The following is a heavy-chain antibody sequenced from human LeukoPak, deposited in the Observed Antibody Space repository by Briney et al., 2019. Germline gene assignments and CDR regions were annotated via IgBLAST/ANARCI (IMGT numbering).Heavy chain of an antibody. J-gene: IGHJ4*02. V-gene: IGHV3-72*01. CDR3: ARVEGCTNGVCYYYFDY. D-gene: IGHD2-8*01. Sequence: GGSLRLSCAASGFTFSDHYMDWVRQAPGKGLEWVGRVRNKTKSYTTEYAASVKGRFTISRDDSKNLLYLQMNSVKIEDTAVYYCARVEGCTNGVCYYYFDYWGQGTLVTVSS. CDR1: GFTFSDHY. CDR2: VRNKTKSYTT.